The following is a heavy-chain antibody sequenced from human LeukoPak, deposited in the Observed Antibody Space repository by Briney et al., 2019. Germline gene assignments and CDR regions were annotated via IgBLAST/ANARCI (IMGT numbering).Heavy chain of an antibody. V-gene: IGHV1-24*01. Sequence: ASVKVSCKVSGYTLTELSMHWVRQAPGKGLEWMGGFDPEDGETIYAQKFQGRVTMTEDTSTDTAYMELSSLRSEDTAVYYCATTSGYSSGWVKTAEYFQHWGQGTLVTVSS. CDR2: FDPEDGET. D-gene: IGHD6-19*01. CDR3: ATTSGYSSGWVKTAEYFQH. CDR1: GYTLTELS. J-gene: IGHJ1*01.